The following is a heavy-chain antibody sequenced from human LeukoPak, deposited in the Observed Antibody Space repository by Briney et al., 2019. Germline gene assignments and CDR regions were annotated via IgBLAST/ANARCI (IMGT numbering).Heavy chain of an antibody. CDR2: ISSSSSYI. CDR1: GFTFSSYS. J-gene: IGHJ4*02. D-gene: IGHD3-10*01. Sequence: PGGSLRLSCAASGFTFSSYSMNWVRQAPGKGLEGVSSISSSSSYIYYADSVKGRFTISRDNAKNSLYLQMNSLTADDTAVYYCARAAIYGFDYWGQGTLVTVSS. V-gene: IGHV3-21*01. CDR3: ARAAIYGFDY.